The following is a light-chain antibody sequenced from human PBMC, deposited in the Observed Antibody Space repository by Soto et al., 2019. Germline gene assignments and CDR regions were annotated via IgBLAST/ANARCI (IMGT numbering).Light chain of an antibody. CDR2: SNT. CDR1: ISNIGAGFD. J-gene: IGLJ1*01. CDR3: KSYDSGVTGSV. Sequence: QTLLTQPPSVSGAPGQTVTISCTGSISNIGAGFDVHWYQQVPGTAPKLVLYSNTARPSGVPDRFSGSRYGSSGSLAITGLQPEDEADYYCKSYDSGVTGSVFGTGTKVTVL. V-gene: IGLV1-40*01.